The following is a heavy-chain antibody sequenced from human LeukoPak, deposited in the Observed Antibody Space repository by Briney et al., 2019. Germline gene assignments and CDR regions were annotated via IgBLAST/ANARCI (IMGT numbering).Heavy chain of an antibody. V-gene: IGHV3-7*01. D-gene: IGHD6-19*01. Sequence: GGSLRLSCAASGFTFSRFWMNWVRQTPGKGLEWVANIKQGGSEKNYVDSVKGRFTISRDDAQNSLFLQMNSLRAEGTALYYCVKSNGWLAVSWGPGTLVTVSS. CDR1: GFTFSRFW. CDR3: VKSNGWLAVS. CDR2: IKQGGSEK. J-gene: IGHJ4*02.